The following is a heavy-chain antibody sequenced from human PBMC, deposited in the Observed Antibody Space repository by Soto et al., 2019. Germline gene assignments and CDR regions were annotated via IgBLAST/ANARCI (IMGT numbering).Heavy chain of an antibody. CDR3: TRSIPGTTSSDY. CDR2: SRDKGNSYST. CDR1: GFTFSDYY. V-gene: IGHV3-72*01. J-gene: IGHJ4*02. Sequence: ESGGGLVQPGGSLRLSCAGSGFTFSDYYIDWVRQAPWKGLEWVGRSRDKGNSYSTDYAASVKGRFTVSRDASKNSLYLQMNSLKTEDTALYYCTRSIPGTTSSDYWGQGTLVTVSS. D-gene: IGHD1-7*01.